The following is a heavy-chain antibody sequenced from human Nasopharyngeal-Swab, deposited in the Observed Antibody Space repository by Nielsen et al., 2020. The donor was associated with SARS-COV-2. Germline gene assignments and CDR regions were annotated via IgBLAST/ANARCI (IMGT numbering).Heavy chain of an antibody. V-gene: IGHV7-4-1*02. D-gene: IGHD3-3*01. CDR3: ARDDSITIFGVVIEFSGMDV. CDR1: GYTFTSYA. CDR2: INTNTGNP. Sequence: ASVKASCKASGYTFTSYAMNWVRQAPGRGLEWMGWINTNTGNPTYAQGFTGRFVFSLDTSVSTAYLQISSLKAEDTAVYYCARDDSITIFGVVIEFSGMDVWGQGTTVTVSS. J-gene: IGHJ6*02.